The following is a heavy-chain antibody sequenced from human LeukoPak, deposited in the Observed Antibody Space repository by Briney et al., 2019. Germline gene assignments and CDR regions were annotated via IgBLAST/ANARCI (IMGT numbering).Heavy chain of an antibody. Sequence: GGSLILSCAASGFTFSSYWMSWVRQAPGKGLEWVANIKQDGSEKYYVDSVKGRFTISRDNAKNSLYLQMNSLRAEDTAVYYCARERFENGVKSWFDRWGQGTLVAVSS. CDR1: GFTFSSYW. CDR3: ARERFENGVKSWFDR. V-gene: IGHV3-7*05. D-gene: IGHD4-17*01. CDR2: IKQDGSEK. J-gene: IGHJ5*02.